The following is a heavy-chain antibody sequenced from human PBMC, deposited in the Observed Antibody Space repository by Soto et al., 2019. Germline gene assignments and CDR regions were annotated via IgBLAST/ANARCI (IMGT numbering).Heavy chain of an antibody. J-gene: IGHJ4*02. CDR1: GFTFSSYG. V-gene: IGHV3-33*01. CDR3: ATTGPY. CDR2: IWIDGSNK. Sequence: QVQLVESGGGVVQPGRSLRLSCAASGFTFSSYGMHWVRQAPGKRLEWVAVIWIDGSNKFYADSVKGRFTISRDNSKNTVSLQLNSRRDEDSAAYYCATTGPYLGQGTLVTVSS.